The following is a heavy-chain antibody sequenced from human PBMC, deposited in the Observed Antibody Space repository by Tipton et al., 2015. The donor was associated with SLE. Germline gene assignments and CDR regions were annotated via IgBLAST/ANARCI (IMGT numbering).Heavy chain of an antibody. V-gene: IGHV1-46*01. CDR1: GYTFTSYY. J-gene: IGHJ3*02. Sequence: QSGAEVKKPGASVKVSCTASGYTFTSYYMHWVRQAPGQGLEWMGIINPSGGSTSYAQKFQGRVTMTRDTSTSTVYMELSSLRSEDTAVYYCARESGTGDAFDIWGQGTMVTVSS. CDR2: INPSGGST. D-gene: IGHD1-26*01. CDR3: ARESGTGDAFDI.